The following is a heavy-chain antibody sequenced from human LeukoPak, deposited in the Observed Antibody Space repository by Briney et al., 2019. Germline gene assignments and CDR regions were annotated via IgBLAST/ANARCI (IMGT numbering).Heavy chain of an antibody. V-gene: IGHV4-31*03. CDR2: IYYSGST. J-gene: IGHJ6*02. CDR1: GGSISSGGYY. Sequence: PSETLSLTCTVSGGSISSGGYYWSWIRQHPGKGLEWIGYIYYSGSTSYNPSLKSRATISVDTSKNQFSLNLSSVTAADTAVYYCARGNFGEQLAPYYYYGMDVWGQGTTVTVSS. D-gene: IGHD6-13*01. CDR3: ARGNFGEQLAPYYYYGMDV.